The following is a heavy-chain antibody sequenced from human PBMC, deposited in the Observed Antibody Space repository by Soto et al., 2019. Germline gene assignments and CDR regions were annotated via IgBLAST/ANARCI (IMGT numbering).Heavy chain of an antibody. CDR1: GYTFTGYY. CDR3: ARDLITCDRDAFDI. J-gene: IGHJ3*02. D-gene: IGHD1-20*01. V-gene: IGHV1-2*04. CDR2: INPNSGGT. Sequence: ASVKVSCKASGYTFTGYYMHWVRQAPGQGLEWMGWINPNSGGTNYAQKFQGWVTMTRDTSISTAYMELSRLRSDDTAVYYCARDLITCDRDAFDIWGQGTMVTVSS.